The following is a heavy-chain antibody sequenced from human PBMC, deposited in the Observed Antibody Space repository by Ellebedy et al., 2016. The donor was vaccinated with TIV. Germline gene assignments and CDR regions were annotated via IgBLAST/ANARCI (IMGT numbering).Heavy chain of an antibody. CDR2: IFYSGST. CDR1: GGSISRSSYY. J-gene: IGHJ5*02. D-gene: IGHD3-10*01. V-gene: IGHV4-39*01. Sequence: SEILSLTCSVSGGSISRSSYYWGWIRQPPGKGLEWIGSIFYSGSTDYNPSLKSRVTISADTSKNQFSLRLSSVTAADTAVYYCARWFGELLYVRWFDPWGQGTLVTVSS. CDR3: ARWFGELLYVRWFDP.